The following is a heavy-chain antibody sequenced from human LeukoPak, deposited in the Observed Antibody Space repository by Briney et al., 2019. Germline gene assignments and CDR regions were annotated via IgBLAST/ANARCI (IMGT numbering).Heavy chain of an antibody. D-gene: IGHD4-17*01. CDR2: IYHSGST. V-gene: IGHV4-30-2*01. CDR1: GGSISSGGYF. CDR3: ARVGDGDYWYFDL. Sequence: SQTLSLTCAVSGGSISSGGYFWSWIRQPPGKGLEWMGYIYHSGSTYYNPSLKSRVTISVDRSKNQFSLKLSSVTAADTAVYYCARVGDGDYWYFDLWGRGTLVTVSS. J-gene: IGHJ2*01.